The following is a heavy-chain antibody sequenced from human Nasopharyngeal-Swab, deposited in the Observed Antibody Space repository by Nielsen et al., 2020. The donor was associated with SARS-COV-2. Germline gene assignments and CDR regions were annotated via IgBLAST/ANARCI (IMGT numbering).Heavy chain of an antibody. J-gene: IGHJ6*02. V-gene: IGHV2-5*02. Sequence: WIRQPPGKALEWLALIYWDDDKRYSPSLKSRLTISKDTSKSQVVLTMTNMDPVDTATYYCARIMTMVQGVIQDYYGMDVWGQGTTVTVSS. D-gene: IGHD3-10*01. CDR2: IYWDDDK. CDR3: ARIMTMVQGVIQDYYGMDV.